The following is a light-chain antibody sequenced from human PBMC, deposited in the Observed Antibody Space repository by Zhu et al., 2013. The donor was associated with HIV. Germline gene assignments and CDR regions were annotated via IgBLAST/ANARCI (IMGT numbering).Light chain of an antibody. CDR2: DAS. J-gene: IGKJ4*01. V-gene: IGKV3-11*01. Sequence: EIVLTQSPVTLSLSPGERATLSCRASQSVSSYLAWYQQKPGQAPRLLIYDASNRATGIPGRFSGSGSGTDFTLTISSLEPEDFAVYYCQQRSSWLTFGGGTKVEIK. CDR3: QQRSSWLT. CDR1: QSVSSY.